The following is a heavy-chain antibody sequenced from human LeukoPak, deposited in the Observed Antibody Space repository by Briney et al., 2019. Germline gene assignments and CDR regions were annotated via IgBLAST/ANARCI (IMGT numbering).Heavy chain of an antibody. CDR3: ASVSRDRITYTGAFDI. D-gene: IGHD5/OR15-5a*01. J-gene: IGHJ3*02. Sequence: GSSVKVSCKASGGTFSSYAISWVRQAPGQGLEWMGGIIPIFGTANYAQKFQGRVTITADESTSTAYMELSSLRSEDTAVYYCASVSRDRITYTGAFDIWGQGTMVTVSS. V-gene: IGHV1-69*01. CDR1: GGTFSSYA. CDR2: IIPIFGTA.